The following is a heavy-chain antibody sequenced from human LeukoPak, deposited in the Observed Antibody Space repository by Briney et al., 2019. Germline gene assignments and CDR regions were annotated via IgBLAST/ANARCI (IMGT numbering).Heavy chain of an antibody. J-gene: IGHJ4*02. Sequence: ASVKVSCKASGYTFTGYYMHWVRQAPGQGLEWMGWINPNSGGTNYAQKFQGWVTMTRDTSISTAYMELSRLRSDDTAVYYCARGYYYDSSGYSGFDYWGQGTLVTVSS. D-gene: IGHD3-22*01. CDR2: INPNSGGT. CDR3: ARGYYYDSSGYSGFDY. CDR1: GYTFTGYY. V-gene: IGHV1-2*04.